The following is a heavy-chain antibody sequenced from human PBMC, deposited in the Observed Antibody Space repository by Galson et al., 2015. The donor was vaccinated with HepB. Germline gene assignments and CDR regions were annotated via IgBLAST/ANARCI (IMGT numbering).Heavy chain of an antibody. J-gene: IGHJ4*02. V-gene: IGHV3-23*01. D-gene: IGHD2-2*01. Sequence: SLRLSCAASGFTFTTYTMSWVRQAPGKGLEWVSSISGGGGHTYYADSVKGRFTISRDRSRNTVSLQMNRLRAEDTAVYYCAKDGPPSFMPHFFDSWGQGTLVTVSS. CDR2: ISGGGGHT. CDR1: GFTFTTYT. CDR3: AKDGPPSFMPHFFDS.